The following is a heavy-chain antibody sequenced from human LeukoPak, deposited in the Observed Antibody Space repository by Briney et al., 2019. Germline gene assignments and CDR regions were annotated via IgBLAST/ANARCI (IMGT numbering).Heavy chain of an antibody. CDR3: ARDMGYYYGILGY. CDR2: IYYSGST. Sequence: PSETLSLTCTVSGVSISSYYWSWIRRPPGKGLEWIGYIYYSGSTNYNPSLKSRVTISVDTSKNQFSLKLSSVTAADTAVYYCARDMGYYYGILGYWGQGTLVTVSS. J-gene: IGHJ4*02. CDR1: GVSISSYY. D-gene: IGHD3-22*01. V-gene: IGHV4-59*01.